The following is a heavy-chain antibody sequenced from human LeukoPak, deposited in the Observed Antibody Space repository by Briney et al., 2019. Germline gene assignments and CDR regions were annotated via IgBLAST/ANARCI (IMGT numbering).Heavy chain of an antibody. D-gene: IGHD3-22*01. V-gene: IGHV3-74*01. Sequence: GGSLRLSCAASGFTFSSYWMHWVRQAPGKGLVWVSRIKSDGSTHYAASVEGRFTISRDNAKNTLSLQMNSLRGEDTGVYYCARAPSEMGGYYPEYFRHWGQGTLVTVSS. CDR3: ARAPSEMGGYYPEYFRH. J-gene: IGHJ1*01. CDR2: IKSDGST. CDR1: GFTFSSYW.